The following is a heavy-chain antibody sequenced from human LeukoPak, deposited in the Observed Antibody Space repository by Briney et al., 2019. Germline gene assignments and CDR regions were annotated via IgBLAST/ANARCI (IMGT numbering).Heavy chain of an antibody. J-gene: IGHJ4*02. CDR1: GYTFTSYY. D-gene: IGHD3-9*01. CDR3: AREGRIRGYDILTGPEED. CDR2: INPSGGST. V-gene: IGHV1-46*01. Sequence: ASVKVSCKASGYTFTSYYMHWVRQAPGQGLEWMGIINPSGGSTSYAQKFQGRVTMTRDTSTSTVYMELSSLRSEDTAVYYCAREGRIRGYDILTGPEEDWGQGTLVTVSS.